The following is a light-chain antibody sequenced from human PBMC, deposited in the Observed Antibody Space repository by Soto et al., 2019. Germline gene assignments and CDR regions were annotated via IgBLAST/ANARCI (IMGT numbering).Light chain of an antibody. CDR2: GVS. Sequence: EIVLTQSPVPLSLSPWERATLSCRASQSVSSTYLAWYQQKPGQAPRLLIYGVSSRATGIPDRFSGSGSGTDFTLTISRLEPEDFAVYYCQQFGSSVTFGQGTRLEIK. CDR1: QSVSSTY. V-gene: IGKV3-20*01. J-gene: IGKJ5*01. CDR3: QQFGSSVT.